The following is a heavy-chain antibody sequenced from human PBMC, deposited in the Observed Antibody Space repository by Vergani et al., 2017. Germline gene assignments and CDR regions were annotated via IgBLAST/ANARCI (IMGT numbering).Heavy chain of an antibody. D-gene: IGHD6-13*01. V-gene: IGHV4-59*02. CDR2: LSTTGGSPRA. CDR1: GVSVTDYN. CDR3: AGDTHSWQRADR. J-gene: IGHJ5*02. Sequence: QAQLQESGPGLVKPSETLSLTCHVFGVSVTDYNCNWIRQAPGKGLEWIGSLSTTGGSPRASHNPSLKSRVSIAVDTSKSQFSLRLTSVTAADSAIYYCAGDTHSWQRADRWGQGILVSVSS.